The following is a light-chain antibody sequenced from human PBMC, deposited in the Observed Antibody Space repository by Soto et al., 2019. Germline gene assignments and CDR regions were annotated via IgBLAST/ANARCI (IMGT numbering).Light chain of an antibody. CDR2: GAS. CDR1: QSVSS. V-gene: IGKV3-15*01. CDR3: QQYNNWPP. J-gene: IGKJ1*01. Sequence: EIVLTQSPGTLSLSPGEGVTLSCRASQSVSSLAWYQQKPGQAPRLLIYGASTRATGIPARFSGSGSGTEFTLTISSLQSEDFAVYYCQQYNNWPPFGQGTKVDIK.